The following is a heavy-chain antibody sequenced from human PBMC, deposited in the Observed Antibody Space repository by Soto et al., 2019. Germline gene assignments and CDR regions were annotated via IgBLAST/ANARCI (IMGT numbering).Heavy chain of an antibody. D-gene: IGHD2-15*01. CDR3: ARIGSSYNPLDY. J-gene: IGHJ4*02. V-gene: IGHV5-51*01. CDR1: GYTFSSYP. CDR2: IYPDDSDT. Sequence: GESLKISCEGSGYTFSSYPIGWVRQMPGKGLEWMGIIYPDDSDTRYSPSFRGQVTISVDKSISRAYLQWSSLKASDSAMYFCARIGSSYNPLDYWGRGTLVTVSS.